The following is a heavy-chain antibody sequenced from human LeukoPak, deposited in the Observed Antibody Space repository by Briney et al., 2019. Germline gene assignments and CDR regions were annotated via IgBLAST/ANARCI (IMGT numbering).Heavy chain of an antibody. CDR2: ISSSSSYI. Sequence: GGSLRLSCAASGFTFSSYSMNWVRQAPGKGLEWVSSISSSSSYIYYADSVKGRFTISRDNAKNSLYLQMNSLRAEDTAAYYCARAQDIVVVPALFDPWGQGTLVTVSS. CDR1: GFTFSSYS. V-gene: IGHV3-21*01. J-gene: IGHJ5*02. CDR3: ARAQDIVVVPALFDP. D-gene: IGHD2-2*01.